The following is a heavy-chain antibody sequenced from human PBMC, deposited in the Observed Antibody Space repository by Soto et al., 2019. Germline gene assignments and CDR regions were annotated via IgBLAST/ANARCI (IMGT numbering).Heavy chain of an antibody. CDR1: GYTFTGYA. CDR3: ARYMYGSGSPHFDY. CDR2: INAGNGNT. D-gene: IGHD3-10*01. V-gene: IGHV1-3*01. J-gene: IGHJ4*02. Sequence: ASVKVSCKASGYTFTGYAMHWVRQAPGQRLEWMGWINAGNGNTKYSQKFQGRVTITRDTSASTAYMELSSLRSEDTAVYYCARYMYGSGSPHFDYWGQGTLGTVSS.